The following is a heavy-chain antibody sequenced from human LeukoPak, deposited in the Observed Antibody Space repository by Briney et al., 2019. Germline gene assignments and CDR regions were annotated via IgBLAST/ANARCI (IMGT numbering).Heavy chain of an antibody. J-gene: IGHJ4*02. CDR3: ARAPYGENY. Sequence: PGGSLRLSCAASGFTFSTYWMIWVRQAPGKGPEWVANIKEDGSEKYYVDSVKGRFTISRDNAKNSLYLQMNSLRVEDTAVYYCARAPYGENYWGQGTLVTVSS. D-gene: IGHD4-17*01. V-gene: IGHV3-7*01. CDR1: GFTFSTYW. CDR2: IKEDGSEK.